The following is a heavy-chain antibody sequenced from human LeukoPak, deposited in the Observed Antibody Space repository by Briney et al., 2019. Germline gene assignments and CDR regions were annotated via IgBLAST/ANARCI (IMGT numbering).Heavy chain of an antibody. J-gene: IGHJ4*02. V-gene: IGHV3-48*03. D-gene: IGHD1-26*01. CDR3: ASLSGSYFDY. CDR1: GSTFSSYE. CDR2: ISSSGSTI. Sequence: PGGSLRLSCAASGSTFSSYEMNWVRQAPGKGLEWVSYISSSGSTIYYADSVKGRFTISRDNAKNSLYLQMNSLRAEDTAVYYCASLSGSYFDYWGQGTLVTVSS.